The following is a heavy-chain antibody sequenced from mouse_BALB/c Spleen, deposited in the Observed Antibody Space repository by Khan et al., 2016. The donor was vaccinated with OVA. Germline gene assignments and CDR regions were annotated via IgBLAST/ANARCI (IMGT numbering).Heavy chain of an antibody. CDR3: ARGNYYGYAMDY. D-gene: IGHD1-1*01. CDR1: GYSITSNYA. J-gene: IGHJ4*01. V-gene: IGHV3-2*02. Sequence: EVQLQESGPGLVKPSQSLSLTCTVTGYSITSNYAWNWIRQFPGNKLEWMGYISYSGSTNYNPSLKSRISITREQSKNQFFLQLNSVTTEDTATYYCARGNYYGYAMDYWGQGPSITVSS. CDR2: ISYSGST.